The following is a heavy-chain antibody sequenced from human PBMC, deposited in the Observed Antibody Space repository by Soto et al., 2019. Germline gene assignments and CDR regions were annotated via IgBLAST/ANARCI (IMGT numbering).Heavy chain of an antibody. J-gene: IGHJ4*02. Sequence: SVKVSCKASGDTFSFYTINWVRQAPGLGLEWVGRINPILSMSNYAQKFQGRVTMTADKSTSTAYMELRSLRSEDTAMYYCATSYGSRHQAFAYWGQGALVTVSS. CDR3: ATSYGSRHQAFAY. CDR1: GDTFSFYT. V-gene: IGHV1-69*02. D-gene: IGHD3-10*01. CDR2: INPILSMS.